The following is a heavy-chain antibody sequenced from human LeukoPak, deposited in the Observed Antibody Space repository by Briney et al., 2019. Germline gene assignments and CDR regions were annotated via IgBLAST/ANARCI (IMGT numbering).Heavy chain of an antibody. CDR3: ARDEGGYGTLLDY. D-gene: IGHD5-18*01. CDR1: GVSISSGHYY. Sequence: PSQTLSLTCTVSGVSISSGHYYWGWIRQPPGKGLEWIGYIYYSGSTYYNPSLKSRVTISVHTSKNQLSLKLSSVTAADTAVYYCARDEGGYGTLLDYWGQGTLVTVSS. V-gene: IGHV4-30-4*01. CDR2: IYYSGST. J-gene: IGHJ4*02.